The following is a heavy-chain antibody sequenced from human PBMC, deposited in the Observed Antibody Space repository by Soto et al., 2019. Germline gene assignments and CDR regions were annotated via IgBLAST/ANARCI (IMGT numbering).Heavy chain of an antibody. V-gene: IGHV3-13*01. Sequence: PGGSLRLSCAASGFTFSSYDMHWVRQATGKGLEWVSAIGTAGDTYYPGSVKGRFTISRENAKNSLYLQMNSLRAGDTAVYYCARGGPFVAYSSSWYGFDYWGQGTLVTVSS. CDR2: IGTAGDT. D-gene: IGHD6-13*01. CDR1: GFTFSSYD. CDR3: ARGGPFVAYSSSWYGFDY. J-gene: IGHJ4*02.